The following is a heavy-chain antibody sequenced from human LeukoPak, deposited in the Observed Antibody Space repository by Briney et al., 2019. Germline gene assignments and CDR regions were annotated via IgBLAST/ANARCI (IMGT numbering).Heavy chain of an antibody. CDR3: TTSGTTTTRFVDY. CDR2: TLRKSDGGTT. J-gene: IGHJ4*02. CDR1: GFTFNNAW. D-gene: IGHD1-26*01. V-gene: IGHV3-15*01. Sequence: RGPLRLSCAASGFTFNNAWMSWVRQAPGKGLEWVGRTLRKSDGGTTGYAAPVKGRFTISRDDSKNTVYLQMNGLETEDTAVYYCTTSGTTTTRFVDYWGQGTLVTVSS.